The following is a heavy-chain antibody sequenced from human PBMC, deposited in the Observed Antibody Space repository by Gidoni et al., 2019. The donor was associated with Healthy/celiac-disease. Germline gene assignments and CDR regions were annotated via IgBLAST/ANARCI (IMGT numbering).Heavy chain of an antibody. J-gene: IGHJ6*02. CDR1: GFTFSSYG. CDR2: IGYDGSNK. CDR3: ARDGPYYDFWSGYEPTYGMDV. V-gene: IGHV3-33*01. D-gene: IGHD3-3*01. Sequence: QVQLVESGGGVVQPGRSLRLSCSASGFTFSSYGMHWVRQAPGKGLEWVAVIGYDGSNKYYADSVKGRFTISRDNSKNTLYLQMNSLRAEDTAVYYCARDGPYYDFWSGYEPTYGMDVWGQGTTVTVSS.